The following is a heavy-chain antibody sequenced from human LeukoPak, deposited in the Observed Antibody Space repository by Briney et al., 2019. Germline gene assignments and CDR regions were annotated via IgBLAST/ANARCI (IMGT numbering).Heavy chain of an antibody. CDR1: GFTFSSYS. D-gene: IGHD2-8*01. Sequence: TGGSLRLSCAASGFTFSSYSMNWVRQAPGKGLEWVSTISSSSSYIYYADSVKGRFTISRDNAKNSLYLQMDSLRAEDTAVYYCARVTVLPNAFDIWGQGTMVTVSS. CDR3: ARVTVLPNAFDI. CDR2: ISSSSSYI. V-gene: IGHV3-21*01. J-gene: IGHJ3*02.